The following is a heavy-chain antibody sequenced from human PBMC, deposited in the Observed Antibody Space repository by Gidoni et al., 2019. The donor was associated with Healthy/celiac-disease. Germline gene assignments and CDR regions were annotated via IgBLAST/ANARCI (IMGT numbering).Heavy chain of an antibody. D-gene: IGHD2-15*01. CDR3: ARISCSGGSCLFDY. CDR2: IDWDDDK. V-gene: IGHV2-70*04. CDR1: GISLSTSGMR. J-gene: IGHJ4*02. Sequence: QVTLKESGPALVKPTQTLTLTCTFPGISLSTSGMRVSWIRQPPGKALEWLARIDWDDDKFYSTSLKTRLTISKDTSKNQVVLTMTNMDPVDTATYYCARISCSGGSCLFDYWGQGTLVTVSS.